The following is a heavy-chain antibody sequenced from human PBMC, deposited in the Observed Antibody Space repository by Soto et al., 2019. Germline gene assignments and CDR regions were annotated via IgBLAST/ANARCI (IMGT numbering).Heavy chain of an antibody. CDR2: ISAYNGNT. CDR3: ARDLAGTYYDFWSGYYTPLQH. D-gene: IGHD3-3*01. Sequence: ASVKVSCTASGYTFTSYGISWVRQAPGQGLEWMGWISAYNGNTNYAQKLQGRVTMTTDTSTSTAYMELRSLRSDDTAVYYCARDLAGTYYDFWSGYYTPLQHWGQGTLVTVSS. J-gene: IGHJ1*01. CDR1: GYTFTSYG. V-gene: IGHV1-18*01.